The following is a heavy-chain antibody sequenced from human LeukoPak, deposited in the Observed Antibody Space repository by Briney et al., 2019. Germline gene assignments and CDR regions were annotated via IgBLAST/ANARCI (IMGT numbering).Heavy chain of an antibody. J-gene: IGHJ5*02. D-gene: IGHD1-1*01. CDR1: GGSITSYY. CDR3: ARDNSGHWFDP. CDR2: ISYSGST. V-gene: IGHV4-59*01. Sequence: PSETLSLTCTVSGGSITSYYWSWIRQPPGKGLEWIGYISYSGSTNYNPSLKSRVTISLDTSKNQFSLKLSSVTAADTAVYYCARDNSGHWFDPWGQGTLVTVSS.